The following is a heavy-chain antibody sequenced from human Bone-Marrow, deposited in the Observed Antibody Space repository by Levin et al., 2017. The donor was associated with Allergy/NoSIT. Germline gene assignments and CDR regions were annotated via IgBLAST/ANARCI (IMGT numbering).Heavy chain of an antibody. CDR3: ARKSGDSELDY. V-gene: IGHV4-59*01. Sequence: SETLSLTCNVSGASITSNYWSWIRQPPGKGLEWIGYIYHIGNTKYNPSLKSRVTISVDTSKNQFSLKLTSVTAADTAVYYCARKSGDSELDYWGQGTLVTVSS. D-gene: IGHD4-17*01. CDR1: GASITSNY. CDR2: IYHIGNT. J-gene: IGHJ4*02.